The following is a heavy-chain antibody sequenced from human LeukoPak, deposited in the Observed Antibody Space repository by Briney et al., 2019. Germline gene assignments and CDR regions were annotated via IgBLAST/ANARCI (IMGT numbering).Heavy chain of an antibody. CDR3: TREDRPFCPFAY. V-gene: IGHV4-4*02. CDR1: GGSIDITNY. D-gene: IGHD3-22*01. CDR2: ISHDGTT. J-gene: IGHJ4*02. Sequence: SETLSLACGVSGGSIDITNYWSWVRQAPGKGLEWIGEISHDGTTNYNPSLRSRVAMSLDRANNQFSLSLTSVTAADTAVYYCTREDRPFCPFAYWGQGVLVTVSS.